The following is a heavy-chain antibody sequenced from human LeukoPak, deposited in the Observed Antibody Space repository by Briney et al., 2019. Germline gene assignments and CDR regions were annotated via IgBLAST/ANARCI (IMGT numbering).Heavy chain of an antibody. CDR2: INPNSGGT. V-gene: IGHV1-2*06. CDR3: ARSITIFGVANNWFDP. Sequence: GASVKVSCKASGYTFTSYGISWVRQAPGQGLEWMGRINPNSGGTNYAQKFQGRVTMTRDTSISTAYMELSRLRSDDTAVYYCARSITIFGVANNWFDPWGQGTLVTVSS. CDR1: GYTFTSYG. J-gene: IGHJ5*02. D-gene: IGHD3-3*01.